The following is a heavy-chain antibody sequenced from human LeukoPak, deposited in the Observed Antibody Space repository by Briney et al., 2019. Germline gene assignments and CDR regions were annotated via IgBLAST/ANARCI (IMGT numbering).Heavy chain of an antibody. V-gene: IGHV3-33*06. CDR1: GFSFSSYG. Sequence: GRPLRLSCAASGFSFSSYGMHWVRQAPGKGLERVAVIWYDGSEKYYADSVKGRFTISRDNSKNTLYLQMNSLRAEDTAVYYCAKYLMGYCSGGSCAPVDYWGQGTLVTVSS. CDR3: AKYLMGYCSGGSCAPVDY. CDR2: IWYDGSEK. D-gene: IGHD2-15*01. J-gene: IGHJ4*02.